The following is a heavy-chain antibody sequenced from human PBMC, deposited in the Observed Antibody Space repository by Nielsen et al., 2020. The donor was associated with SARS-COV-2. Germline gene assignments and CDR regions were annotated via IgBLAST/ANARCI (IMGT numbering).Heavy chain of an antibody. CDR2: ISGSGGST. V-gene: IGHV3-23*01. CDR1: GFTFSSYA. Sequence: GGSLRLSCAASGFTFSSYAMSWVRQAPGKGLKWVAAISGSGGSTYYVDSVKGRFTISRDNSKNTLYLQMNSLRAEDTAVYYCARAAQDDSSGYRDYWGQGTLVTVSS. J-gene: IGHJ4*02. CDR3: ARAAQDDSSGYRDY. D-gene: IGHD3-22*01.